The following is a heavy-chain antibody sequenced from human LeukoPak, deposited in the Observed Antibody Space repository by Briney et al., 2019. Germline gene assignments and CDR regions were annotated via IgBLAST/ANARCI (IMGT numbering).Heavy chain of an antibody. CDR1: GFTFSSYV. J-gene: IGHJ4*02. V-gene: IGHV3-33*01. CDR3: AREPMNCGGDFYPFDY. CDR2: IWYDGSNK. D-gene: IGHD2-21*02. Sequence: PGGSLRLSCAASGFTFSSYVMHWVRQAPGKGLEWVAVIWYDGSNKYYADSVKGRFTISRDNSKNTLYLQMNSLRAEDTAVYYCAREPMNCGGDFYPFDYWGQGTLVTVSS.